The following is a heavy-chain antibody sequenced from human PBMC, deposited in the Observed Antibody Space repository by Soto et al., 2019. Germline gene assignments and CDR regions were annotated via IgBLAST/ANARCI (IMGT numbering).Heavy chain of an antibody. V-gene: IGHV1-69*13. CDR3: ARAPTEAGDCYAFDY. Sequence: SVKVSCKACGVTFSSYAISWVRQSPGQGLEWMGGIIPIFGTANYAQKFQGRVTITADESTSTAYMELSSLRSEDTAVYYCARAPTEAGDCYAFDYWGQGTLVTVSS. CDR1: GVTFSSYA. J-gene: IGHJ4*02. D-gene: IGHD2-21*02. CDR2: IIPIFGTA.